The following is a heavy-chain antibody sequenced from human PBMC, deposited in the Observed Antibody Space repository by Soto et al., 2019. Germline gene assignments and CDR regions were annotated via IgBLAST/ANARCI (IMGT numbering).Heavy chain of an antibody. V-gene: IGHV1-69*01. CDR3: ARDLPHNYDSSGYHAFDI. CDR2: IIPIFGTA. Sequence: QVQLVQSGAEVKKPGSSVKVSCKASGGTFSSYAISWVRQAPGQGLEWMGGIIPIFGTANYAQKFQGRVTINADDSTSTAYMELSSLRSEDTAVYYCARDLPHNYDSSGYHAFDIWGQGTMVTVSS. CDR1: GGTFSSYA. J-gene: IGHJ3*02. D-gene: IGHD3-22*01.